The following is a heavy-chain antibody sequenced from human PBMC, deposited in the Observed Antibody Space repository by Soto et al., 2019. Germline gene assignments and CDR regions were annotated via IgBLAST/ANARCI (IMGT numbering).Heavy chain of an antibody. CDR1: GYSFTTYW. CDR2: IYPEDSDT. V-gene: IGHV5-51*01. D-gene: IGHD3-16*01. CDR3: AKYDRQYYHCDVMDV. J-gene: IGHJ6*02. Sequence: GESLKISCKGSGYSFTTYWIAWVRQMPGKGLEWMGIIYPEDSDTRYSPSFRGQVTISADRSISTAYLQWSRLKASDTAIYYCAKYDRQYYHCDVMDVWGPGTTATVSS.